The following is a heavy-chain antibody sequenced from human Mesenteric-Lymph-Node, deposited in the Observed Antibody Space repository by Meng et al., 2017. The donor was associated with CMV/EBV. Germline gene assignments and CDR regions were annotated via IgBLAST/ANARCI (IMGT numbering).Heavy chain of an antibody. Sequence: GGSLRLSCAASGFTFDANGMSWVRQATGKGLEWVSGINWNGGSTGYADSVKGRFTISRDNSKNTLYLQMNSLRAEDTAVYYCAKQHYYDFWSGYTNWGQGTLVTVSS. CDR1: GFTFDANG. J-gene: IGHJ4*02. D-gene: IGHD3-3*01. V-gene: IGHV3-20*04. CDR3: AKQHYYDFWSGYTN. CDR2: INWNGGST.